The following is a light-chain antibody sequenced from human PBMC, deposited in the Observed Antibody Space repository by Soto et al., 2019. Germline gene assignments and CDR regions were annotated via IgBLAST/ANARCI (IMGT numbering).Light chain of an antibody. CDR1: SXXXGXXXX. J-gene: IGLJ1*01. CDR2: EVS. V-gene: IGLV2-14*01. Sequence: QSALTQPASVSGSXXQXXXXXXXXTSXXXGXXXXXSXXQXHPGKXPXXMXYEVSNRPSGVXXXFSGSKSGNTASLTIXGXQXEDEADYYCSSYTSSSPHYVFGTGTKVTVL. CDR3: SSYTSSSPHYV.